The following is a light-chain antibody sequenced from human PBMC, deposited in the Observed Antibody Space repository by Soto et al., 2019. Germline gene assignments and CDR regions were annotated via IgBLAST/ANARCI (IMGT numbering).Light chain of an antibody. CDR3: QAWGEGIRV. CDR2: VNSDGSH. Sequence: QAVVTQSPSASASLGASVKLTCTLSSGHSNYAIAWHQLQPEKGPRYLMKVNSDGSHNKGDGIPDRFSGSSSGAERYLTISSLLSEDEADYYYQAWGEGIRVFGGGTKLTVL. CDR1: SGHSNYA. V-gene: IGLV4-69*01. J-gene: IGLJ3*02.